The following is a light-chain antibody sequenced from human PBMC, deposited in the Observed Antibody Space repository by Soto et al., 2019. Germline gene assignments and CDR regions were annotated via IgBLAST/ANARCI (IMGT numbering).Light chain of an antibody. J-gene: IGKJ4*01. CDR1: QSVSSSY. CDR3: QQYGSSPPELT. Sequence: EIVLTQSPGTLSLSPWERATLSCRASQSVSSSYLAWYQQKPGQAPRLLIYGASSRATGIPDRFSGSGSGTDFTLTISRLEPEDFAVYYCQQYGSSPPELTFGGGTKVEIK. V-gene: IGKV3-20*01. CDR2: GAS.